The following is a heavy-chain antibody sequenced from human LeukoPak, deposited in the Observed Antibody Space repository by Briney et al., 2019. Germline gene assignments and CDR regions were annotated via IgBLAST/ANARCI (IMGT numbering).Heavy chain of an antibody. D-gene: IGHD4-17*01. V-gene: IGHV3-48*02. Sequence: GGSLRLSCTASGFTFSSYDMNWVRQAPGKGLEWVSYISTISSTKYYADSVKGRFTISRDNAKNSLYPQMNRLRDEDTGVYYCARGKIGYYYGDYDGYWGQGTLVTVSS. CDR2: ISTISSTK. CDR1: GFTFSSYD. CDR3: ARGKIGYYYGDYDGY. J-gene: IGHJ4*02.